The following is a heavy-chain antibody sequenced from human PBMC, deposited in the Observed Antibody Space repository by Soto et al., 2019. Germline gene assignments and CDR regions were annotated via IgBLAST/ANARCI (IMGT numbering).Heavy chain of an antibody. V-gene: IGHV3-23*01. CDR3: ARYGYYYAMDV. CDR2: ISASDGGA. CDR1: GFTFSSYG. D-gene: IGHD3-9*01. Sequence: GGSLRLSCSASGFTFSSYGMRWDHQAPEKGLEWVSGISASDGGAYYADSVKGRFTISRDNSENTLYLQMNSLRVEDTAVYYCARYGYYYAMDVWGQGTTVTVSS. J-gene: IGHJ6*02.